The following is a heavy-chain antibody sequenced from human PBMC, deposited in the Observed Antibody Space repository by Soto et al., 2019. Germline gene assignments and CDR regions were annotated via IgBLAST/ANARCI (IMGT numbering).Heavy chain of an antibody. V-gene: IGHV3-30*18. D-gene: IGHD6-13*01. CDR1: GFTFSSYG. CDR2: ISYDGSNK. Sequence: QVQLVESGGGVVQPGRSLRLSCAASGFTFSSYGMHWVRQAPGKGLEWVAVISYDGSNKYYADSVKGRFTISRDNYKNTLYLQMNSLRAEDTAVYYCAKVGIAAAGTGPGGIDYWGQGSLVTVSS. CDR3: AKVGIAAAGTGPGGIDY. J-gene: IGHJ4*02.